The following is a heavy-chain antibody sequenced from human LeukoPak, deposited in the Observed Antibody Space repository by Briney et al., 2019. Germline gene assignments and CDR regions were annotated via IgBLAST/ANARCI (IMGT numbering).Heavy chain of an antibody. CDR1: GFTFTSYW. CDR2: IKQDGSEK. D-gene: IGHD2-21*01. CDR3: TRNVA. V-gene: IGHV3-7*02. J-gene: IGHJ1*01. Sequence: PGGSLRLSCEASGFTFTSYWLGWARQSPGKGLEWVASIKQDGSEKYYVDSVKGRFTISRDNVRNLVYLQMNSPRVEDTAVYYCTRNVAWGQGTRVTVSS.